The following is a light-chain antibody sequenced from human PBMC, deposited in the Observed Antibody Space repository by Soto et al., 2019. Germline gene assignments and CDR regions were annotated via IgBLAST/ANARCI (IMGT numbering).Light chain of an antibody. CDR1: QSVSSSY. CDR3: QQYGSSPRT. CDR2: DTS. J-gene: IGKJ1*01. V-gene: IGKV3-20*01. Sequence: EVVFTQSPGTLSLSPAERATLSFRASQSVSSSYLAWYQPTPGQAPRLLISDTSSRATGIPDRFSGSGSGTDFTLTISRLEPEDFAVYYCQQYGSSPRTFGQGTKVDI.